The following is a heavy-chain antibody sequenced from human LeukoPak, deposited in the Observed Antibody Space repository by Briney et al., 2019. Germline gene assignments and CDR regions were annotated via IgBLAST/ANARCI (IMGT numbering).Heavy chain of an antibody. Sequence: AAVKVSCKASGYTFTGYYMHWVRQAPGQGLEWVGWINPNSGGTNYAQKFQGRVTMTRDTSISTAYMELSRLRSDDTAVYYCARDQFSGSYYFDCWGQGTLVTVSS. J-gene: IGHJ4*02. D-gene: IGHD1-26*01. CDR3: ARDQFSGSYYFDC. V-gene: IGHV1-2*02. CDR2: INPNSGGT. CDR1: GYTFTGYY.